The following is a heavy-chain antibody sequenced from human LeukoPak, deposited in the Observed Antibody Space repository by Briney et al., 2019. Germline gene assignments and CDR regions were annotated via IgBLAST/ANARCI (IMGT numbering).Heavy chain of an antibody. CDR2: ISSSGSTI. Sequence: GGSLRLSCAASGFTFSDYYMSWVRQAPGKGLEWVSYISSSGSTIYYADSVKGRFTISRDNAKNSLYLQMNSLRAEDTAVYYCARVAGDFWSGYYFDYWGQGTLVTVSS. V-gene: IGHV3-11*01. J-gene: IGHJ4*02. D-gene: IGHD3-3*01. CDR3: ARVAGDFWSGYYFDY. CDR1: GFTFSDYY.